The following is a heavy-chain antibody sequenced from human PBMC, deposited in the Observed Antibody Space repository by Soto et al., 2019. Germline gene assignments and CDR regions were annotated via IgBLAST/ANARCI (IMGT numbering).Heavy chain of an antibody. CDR1: GGTFSSYA. CDR2: IIPIFGTA. CDR3: ARSPNDYGPNGWACDY. J-gene: IGHJ4*02. V-gene: IGHV1-69*01. D-gene: IGHD4-17*01. Sequence: QVQLVQSGAEVKKPGSSVKVSCKASGGTFSSYAISWVRQAPGQGLEWMGGIIPIFGTANYAQKFQCRVTITADESTSTAYMELSSLRSDDTAVYYCARSPNDYGPNGWACDYWGQGTLVTVSS.